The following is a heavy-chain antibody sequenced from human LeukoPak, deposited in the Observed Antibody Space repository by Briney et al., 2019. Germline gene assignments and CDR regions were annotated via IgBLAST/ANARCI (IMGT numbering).Heavy chain of an antibody. Sequence: GGSLRLSCAASGFTFSSSWMTWVRQAPGKGLEWVASINLDGSEIHYVASVKGRFTNSRDNAKNSLYLQVNSLTAEDTAVHYCVRAHHPGGWFDPWGQGTLVTVSS. CDR1: GFTFSSSW. J-gene: IGHJ5*02. D-gene: IGHD3-10*01. CDR3: VRAHHPGGWFDP. CDR2: INLDGSEI. V-gene: IGHV3-7*04.